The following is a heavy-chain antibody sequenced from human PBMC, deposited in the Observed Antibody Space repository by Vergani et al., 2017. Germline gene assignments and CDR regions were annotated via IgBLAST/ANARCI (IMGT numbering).Heavy chain of an antibody. J-gene: IGHJ4*02. D-gene: IGHD2-15*01. Sequence: QVHLVQSGGEVKKPGSSVRVSCKASEGPFPTYNFNWVRQAPGQGLEWMGRIIPMFDITNYPQKFQGRVTLTADKSTNTAYMEMSSLRYEDTAVYYCARDCPRSGSNSQLYNWGQGTLVTVSS. CDR1: EGPFPTYN. V-gene: IGHV1-69*02. CDR2: IIPMFDIT. CDR3: ARDCPRSGSNSQLYN.